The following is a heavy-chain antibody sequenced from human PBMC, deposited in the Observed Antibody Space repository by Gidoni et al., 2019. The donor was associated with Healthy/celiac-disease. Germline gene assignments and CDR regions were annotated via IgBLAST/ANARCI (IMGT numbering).Heavy chain of an antibody. CDR3: ARGRDYYGSGSYRYYYYGMDV. J-gene: IGHJ6*02. CDR2: IYSGGST. CDR1: GFTVSSNY. D-gene: IGHD3-10*01. Sequence: EVQLVASGGDLVQPGGSLRLSCAASGFTVSSNYMSWVRQAPGKGLEWVSVIYSGGSTYYADSVKGRFTISRDNSKNTLYLQMNSLRAEDTAVYYCARGRDYYGSGSYRYYYYGMDVWGQGTTVTVSS. V-gene: IGHV3-66*01.